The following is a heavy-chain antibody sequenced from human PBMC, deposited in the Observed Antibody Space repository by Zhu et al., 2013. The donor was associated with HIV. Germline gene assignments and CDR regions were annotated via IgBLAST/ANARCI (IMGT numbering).Heavy chain of an antibody. CDR3: ARVGYCSSTSCYEGLGRSQFNRPGVAFDI. CDR1: GGTFSSYT. Sequence: QVQLVQSGAEVKKPGSSVKVSCKASGGTFSSYTISWVRQAPGQGLEWMGRIIPILGIANYAQKFQGRVTITADKSTSTAYMELSSLRSEDTAVYYCARVGYCSSTSCYEGLGRSQFNRPGVAFDIWGQGTMVTVSS. D-gene: IGHD2-2*01. CDR2: IIPILGIA. J-gene: IGHJ3*02. V-gene: IGHV1-69*02.